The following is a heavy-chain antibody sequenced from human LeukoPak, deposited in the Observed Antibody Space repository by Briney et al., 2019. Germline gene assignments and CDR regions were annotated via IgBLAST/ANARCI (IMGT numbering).Heavy chain of an antibody. V-gene: IGHV3-30*02. Sequence: GGSLRLSCAASGFTFSSYGMHWVRQAPGKGLEWVAFIRYDGSNKYYADSVKGRFTISRDNSKSTLYLQMNSLRAEDTAVYYCARGPYGSGSYRFDYWGQGTLVTVSS. CDR2: IRYDGSNK. D-gene: IGHD3-10*01. CDR3: ARGPYGSGSYRFDY. CDR1: GFTFSSYG. J-gene: IGHJ4*02.